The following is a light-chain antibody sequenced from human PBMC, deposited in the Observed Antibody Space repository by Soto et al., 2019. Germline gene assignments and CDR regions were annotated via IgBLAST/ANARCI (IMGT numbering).Light chain of an antibody. J-gene: IGKJ5*01. Sequence: EIVLTQSPVTLSLSPGERATLSCRASQSVSSSYLAWYQQKPGQAPRLLIYGASSRATGIPDRFSGSGSGTDFTLTISRLEPEDFAVYYCQQYGSSPQTFGQGTRLEIK. CDR1: QSVSSSY. CDR2: GAS. V-gene: IGKV3-20*01. CDR3: QQYGSSPQT.